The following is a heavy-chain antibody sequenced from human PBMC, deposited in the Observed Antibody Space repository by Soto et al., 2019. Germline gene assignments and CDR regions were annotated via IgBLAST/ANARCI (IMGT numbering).Heavy chain of an antibody. CDR1: GFIFRDHG. V-gene: IGHV3-33*01. CDR3: ARAPETTVTRPRGGMDV. CDR2: IWYDGSNK. Sequence: PGGSLRLSCAAYGFIFRDHGMHWVRQAPGKGLEWVAVIWYDGSNKYYADSVNGRFTTSRDNSKNTQFLQMNSLRDKDTAVYYCARAPETTVTRPRGGMDVWGQGTTVTVSS. D-gene: IGHD4-17*01. J-gene: IGHJ6*02.